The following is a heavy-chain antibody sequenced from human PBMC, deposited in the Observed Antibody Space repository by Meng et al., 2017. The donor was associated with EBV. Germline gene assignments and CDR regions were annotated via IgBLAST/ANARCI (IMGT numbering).Heavy chain of an antibody. D-gene: IGHD3-10*01. CDR3: ASESGRGFTPDF. V-gene: IGHV1-69*01. Sequence: QVQVGQSGAEVQRPGSSVKISCKTSGGPFRSDAVSWVRQGPGQGLEWLGGLIPMSGAPHYAQKFPDRVTITADEYTRTHYMELSSLRSDDTAMYYCASESGRGFTPDFWGQGTLVTVSS. CDR1: GGPFRSDA. J-gene: IGHJ4*02. CDR2: LIPMSGAP.